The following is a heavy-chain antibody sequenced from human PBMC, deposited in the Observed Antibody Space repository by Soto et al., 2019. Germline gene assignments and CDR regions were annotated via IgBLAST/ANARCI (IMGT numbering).Heavy chain of an antibody. J-gene: IGHJ4*02. CDR1: GDSVSSNSAT. D-gene: IGHD1-26*01. CDR2: TYYRSKWYS. Sequence: KRSQTLSLTCAISGDSVSSNSATWNWIRQSPSRGLEWLGRTYYRSKWYSDYAVSVKSRITINPDTSKNQFSLQLNSVTPEDTAVYYCARAAYSGSYQGYFDYWGQGTLVTVSS. CDR3: ARAAYSGSYQGYFDY. V-gene: IGHV6-1*01.